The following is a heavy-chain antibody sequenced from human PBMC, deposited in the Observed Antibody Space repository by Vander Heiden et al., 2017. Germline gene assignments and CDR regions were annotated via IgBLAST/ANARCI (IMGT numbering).Heavy chain of an antibody. D-gene: IGHD3-16*01. J-gene: IGHJ6*02. CDR3: AKDMGARISPVLGMDV. CDR1: GFTFDDYA. Sequence: EVQLVESGGGLVQPGRSLRLSCAASGFTFDDYAMHWVRQAPGKGLEWVSGISWNSGSIGYADSVKGRFTIPRDNAKNSLYLQMNSLRAEDTALYYCAKDMGARISPVLGMDVWGQGTTVTVSS. CDR2: ISWNSGSI. V-gene: IGHV3-9*01.